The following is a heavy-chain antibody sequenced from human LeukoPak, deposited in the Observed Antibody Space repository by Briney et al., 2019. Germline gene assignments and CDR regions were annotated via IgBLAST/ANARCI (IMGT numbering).Heavy chain of an antibody. Sequence: PGGSLRLSCAASGFTFSSYAMSWVRQAPGKGLEWVSAISGSGGSTYYADSVKGRFTISRDNSKITLYLQMNSLGAEDTAVYYCAKDPARIAAAGTGYDYWGQGTLVTVSS. CDR1: GFTFSSYA. CDR3: AKDPARIAAAGTGYDY. CDR2: ISGSGGST. J-gene: IGHJ4*02. V-gene: IGHV3-23*01. D-gene: IGHD6-13*01.